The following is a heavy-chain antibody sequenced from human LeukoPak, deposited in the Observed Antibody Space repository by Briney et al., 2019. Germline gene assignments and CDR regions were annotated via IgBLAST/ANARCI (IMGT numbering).Heavy chain of an antibody. V-gene: IGHV3-66*01. CDR1: GFTVSSNY. D-gene: IGHD3-10*01. Sequence: GGSLRLSCAASGFTVSSNYMSWVRQAPGKGLEWVSVIYSGGSTYYADSVKGRFTISRDNAKNSLYLQMNSLRAEDTAVYCCARDLITMVRGGDWGQGTLVTVSS. CDR3: ARDLITMVRGGD. CDR2: IYSGGST. J-gene: IGHJ4*02.